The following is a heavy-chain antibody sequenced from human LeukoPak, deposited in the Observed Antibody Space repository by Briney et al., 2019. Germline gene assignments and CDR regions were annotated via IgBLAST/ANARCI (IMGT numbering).Heavy chain of an antibody. CDR1: GFTFSSFG. Sequence: PGGSLRLSCAASGFTFSSFGMHWVRQAPGKGLEGVAFIRYDGRNKHYADSVKGRFTISRDNSKTTLYLQMNSLRDEDTAVYYCAKGNYYGSGRNYSWYYYYMDVWGKGTTVTISS. CDR2: IRYDGRNK. CDR3: AKGNYYGSGRNYSWYYYYMDV. D-gene: IGHD3-10*01. J-gene: IGHJ6*03. V-gene: IGHV3-30*02.